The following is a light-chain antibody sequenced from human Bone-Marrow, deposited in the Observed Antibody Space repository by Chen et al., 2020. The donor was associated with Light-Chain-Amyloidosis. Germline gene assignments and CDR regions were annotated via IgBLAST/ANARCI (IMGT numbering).Light chain of an antibody. CDR3: QSADSSGTYEVI. CDR2: RDT. CDR1: DLPTQY. Sequence: SYELTQPPSVSVSPGQTARITCSGDDLPTQYAYWYQQKPGQAPVLVIHRDTERPSGISERFSGCSSGTTATLTNSGVQAEDEADYHCQSADSSGTYEVIFGGGTKLTVL. V-gene: IGLV3-25*03. J-gene: IGLJ2*01.